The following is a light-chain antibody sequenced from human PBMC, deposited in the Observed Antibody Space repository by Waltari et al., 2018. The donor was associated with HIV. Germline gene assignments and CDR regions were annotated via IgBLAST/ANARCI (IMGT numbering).Light chain of an antibody. Sequence: QSALTQSASVSGSPGQSITIPCTGTSSAVGRYNLFYSYQHHPGKAPKLMIYEVNKRPSGVSNRFAGSKSGNTASLTISGLQAEDEADYYCCSYAGSSTSVVFGGGTKLTVL. J-gene: IGLJ2*01. CDR1: SSAVGRYNL. CDR2: EVN. V-gene: IGLV2-23*02. CDR3: CSYAGSSTSVV.